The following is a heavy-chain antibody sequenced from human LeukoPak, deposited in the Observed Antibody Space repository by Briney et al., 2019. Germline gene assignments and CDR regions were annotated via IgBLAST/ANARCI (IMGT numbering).Heavy chain of an antibody. J-gene: IGHJ4*02. CDR1: GFTFSSYG. Sequence: PGRSLRLSCAASGFTFSSYGMGWVRQAPGKGMEWVADIRYDGSNKYYADSVKGRFTISRDNSKNRLYLQMNSLRAENTPLYYCARDPRYYDSSGYYPFTYWGQGTLVTVSS. CDR2: IRYDGSNK. V-gene: IGHV3-33*01. D-gene: IGHD3-22*01. CDR3: ARDPRYYDSSGYYPFTY.